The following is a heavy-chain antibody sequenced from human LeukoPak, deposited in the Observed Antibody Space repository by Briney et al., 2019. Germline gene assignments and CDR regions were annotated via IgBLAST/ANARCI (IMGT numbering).Heavy chain of an antibody. V-gene: IGHV1-58*02. J-gene: IGHJ5*02. CDR3: AADRRGYCDGDCFSA. Sequence: SVKVSCKASGFTFTSSATQWVRQARGQRLEWIGWIVVGSGNANYARKFQERVTITRDMSTSTAYMELSSLRSEDTAVYYCAADRRGYCDGDCFSAWGQGTLVTVSS. CDR1: GFTFTSSA. CDR2: IVVGSGNA. D-gene: IGHD2-21*02.